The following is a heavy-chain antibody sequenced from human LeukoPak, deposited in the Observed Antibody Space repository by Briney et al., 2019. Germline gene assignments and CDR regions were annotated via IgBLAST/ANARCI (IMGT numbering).Heavy chain of an antibody. D-gene: IGHD3-22*01. J-gene: IGHJ4*02. CDR2: ISYDGSNK. Sequence: GGSLRLSCAASGFIFSSYAMHWVRQAPGKGLEWVAVISYDGSNKYYADSVKGRFTISRDNSRNTLYLQMNSLRAEDTAVYYCARGSGYLETFDYWGQGTLVTVSA. CDR3: ARGSGYLETFDY. CDR1: GFIFSSYA. V-gene: IGHV3-30*04.